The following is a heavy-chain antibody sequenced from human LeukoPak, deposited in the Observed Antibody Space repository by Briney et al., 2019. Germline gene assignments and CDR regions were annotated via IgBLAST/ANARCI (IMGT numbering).Heavy chain of an antibody. CDR3: ARERRNYYDSSGYYQRTTGYYFDY. CDR2: IIPIFGTA. D-gene: IGHD3-22*01. Sequence: ASVKVSCKASGYTFTSYGISWVRQAPGQGLEWMGGIIPIFGTANYAQKFQGRVTITADESTSTAYMELSSLRSEDTAVYYCARERRNYYDSSGYYQRTTGYYFDYWGQGTLVTVSS. V-gene: IGHV1-69*13. J-gene: IGHJ4*02. CDR1: GYTFTSYG.